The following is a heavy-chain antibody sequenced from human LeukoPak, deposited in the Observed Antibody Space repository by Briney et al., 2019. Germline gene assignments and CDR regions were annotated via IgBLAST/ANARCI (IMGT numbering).Heavy chain of an antibody. Sequence: GGSLRLSCAASGFTFSDYYMSWIRQTPEKWLDWVSYIGGNSYYTNYADSVKGRFTISRDNAKNSLYLQMNSLRAEDTAVYYCARGDGGNSAFDYWGQGNLVTVSS. J-gene: IGHJ4*02. D-gene: IGHD4-23*01. CDR2: IGGNSYYT. CDR3: ARGDGGNSAFDY. CDR1: GFTFSDYY. V-gene: IGHV3-11*05.